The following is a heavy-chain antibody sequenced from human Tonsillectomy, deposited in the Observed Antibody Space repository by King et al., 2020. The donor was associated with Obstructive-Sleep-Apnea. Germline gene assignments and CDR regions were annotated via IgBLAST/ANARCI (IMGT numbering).Heavy chain of an antibody. Sequence: TLKESGPVLVKPTETLTLTCTVSGFSLSNARMGVSWIRQPPGKALEWLAHIFSNDEKSYSTSLKSRLTISKDTSKSQVVLTMTNMDPVDTATYYCARIRSSYCRSTSCHLWYFDLWGRGTLVTVSS. D-gene: IGHD2-2*01. J-gene: IGHJ2*01. CDR1: GFSLSNARMG. CDR3: ARIRSSYCRSTSCHLWYFDL. CDR2: IFSNDEK. V-gene: IGHV2-26*01.